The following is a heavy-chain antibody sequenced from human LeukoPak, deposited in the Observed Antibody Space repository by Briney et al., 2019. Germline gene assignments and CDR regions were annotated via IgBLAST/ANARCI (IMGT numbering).Heavy chain of an antibody. CDR2: IYYSGST. J-gene: IGHJ4*02. CDR3: AREDYDSSGYHFDY. V-gene: IGHV4-59*01. D-gene: IGHD3-22*01. CDR1: GGSISSYY. Sequence: SETLSLTCTVSGGSISSYYWSWIRQPPGKGLEWIGYIYYSGSTNYNPSLKSRVTISVDTSKNQSSLKLSSVTAADTAVYYCAREDYDSSGYHFDYWGQGTLVTVSS.